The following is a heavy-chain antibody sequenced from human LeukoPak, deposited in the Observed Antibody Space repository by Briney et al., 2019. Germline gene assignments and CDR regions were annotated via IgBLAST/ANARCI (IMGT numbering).Heavy chain of an antibody. CDR2: IQQDGSEK. J-gene: IGHJ3*02. D-gene: IGHD3-22*01. CDR1: EFTFSSYW. Sequence: PGGSLRLSCAASEFTFSSYWMSWVRQAPGKGLEWVANIQQDGSEKYYVDSVKGRFTISRDNAKNSLYLQMNSLRVEDTAVYYCASYYYDSPVAGAFDIWGQGTMVTVSS. V-gene: IGHV3-7*01. CDR3: ASYYYDSPVAGAFDI.